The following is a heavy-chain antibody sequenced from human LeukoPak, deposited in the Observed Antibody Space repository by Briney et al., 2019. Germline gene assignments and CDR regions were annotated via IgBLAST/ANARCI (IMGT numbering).Heavy chain of an antibody. CDR2: IKHSGST. Sequence: PSETLSLTCAVYGGSFSGYYWSWIRQPPGKGLEWIGEIKHSGSTNYNPSLKSRVTTSVDTSKNQFSLKLSSVTAADTAVYYCARGCARYDFWSGYYCPYYFDYWGQGTLVTVSS. J-gene: IGHJ4*02. D-gene: IGHD3-3*01. V-gene: IGHV4-34*01. CDR1: GGSFSGYY. CDR3: ARGCARYDFWSGYYCPYYFDY.